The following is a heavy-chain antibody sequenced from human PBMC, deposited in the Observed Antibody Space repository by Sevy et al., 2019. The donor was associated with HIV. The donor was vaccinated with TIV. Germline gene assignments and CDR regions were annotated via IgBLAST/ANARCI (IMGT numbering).Heavy chain of an antibody. V-gene: IGHV1-2*02. Sequence: ASVKVSCKASGYTFTGYYMHWVRQAPGQGLEWMGWINPNSGGTNYEQKFQGRVTMTRDTSISTAYMEMSRLRSDDTAVYYCARVPVGETGTTLGWIWGQGTMVTVSS. CDR3: ARVPVGETGTTLGWI. D-gene: IGHD1-7*01. CDR2: INPNSGGT. J-gene: IGHJ3*02. CDR1: GYTFTGYY.